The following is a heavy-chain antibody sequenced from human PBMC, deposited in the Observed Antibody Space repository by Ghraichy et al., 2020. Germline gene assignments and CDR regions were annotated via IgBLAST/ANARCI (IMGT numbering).Heavy chain of an antibody. V-gene: IGHV3-48*03. D-gene: IGHD5-24*01. CDR3: AREGEMATADDAFDI. J-gene: IGHJ3*02. Sequence: GESLRLSCAASGFTFSSYEMNWVRQAPGKGLEWVSYISSSGSTIYYADSVKGRFTISRDNAKNSLYLQMNSLRAEDTAVYYCAREGEMATADDAFDIWGQGTMVTVSS. CDR2: ISSSGSTI. CDR1: GFTFSSYE.